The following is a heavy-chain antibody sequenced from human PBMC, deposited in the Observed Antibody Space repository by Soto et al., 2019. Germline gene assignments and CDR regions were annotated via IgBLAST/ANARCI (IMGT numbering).Heavy chain of an antibody. Sequence: SETLSLTCTVSGGSISSYYWSWIRQPPGKGLEWIGYIYYSGSTNYNPSLKSRVTISVDTSKNQFSLKLSSVTAADTAVYYCARSGYCSGGSCYINPDSYAFDIWGQGTMVTVS. J-gene: IGHJ3*02. CDR1: GGSISSYY. CDR3: ARSGYCSGGSCYINPDSYAFDI. CDR2: IYYSGST. D-gene: IGHD2-15*01. V-gene: IGHV4-59*01.